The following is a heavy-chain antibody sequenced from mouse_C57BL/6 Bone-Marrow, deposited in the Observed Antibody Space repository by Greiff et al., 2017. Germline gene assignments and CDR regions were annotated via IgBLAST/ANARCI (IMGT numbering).Heavy chain of an antibody. CDR3: APMSTYYFDY. CDR2: IDPANGNT. D-gene: IGHD2-4*01. CDR1: GFNIKNTY. Sequence: VHVKQSVAELVRPGASVKLSCTASGFNIKNTYMHWVKQRPEQGLEWIGSIDPANGNTKYAPKFQGKATITADTSSNTAYRQLSSLTAEDTAIYYCAPMSTYYFDYWGQGTTLTVSS. J-gene: IGHJ2*01. V-gene: IGHV14-3*01.